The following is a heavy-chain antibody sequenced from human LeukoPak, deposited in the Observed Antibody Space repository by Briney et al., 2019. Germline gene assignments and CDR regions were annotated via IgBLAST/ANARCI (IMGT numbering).Heavy chain of an antibody. Sequence: GGSLRLSCAASGFTFNRYNMNWVRRAPGKGLEWVSSISTSSSYIYYADSVRGRFTIFRDNAKDSVYLQMNSLRAEDSATYYCVREGFYFFDFWGQGTLVTVSS. CDR2: ISTSSSYI. CDR3: VREGFYFFDF. CDR1: GFTFNRYN. J-gene: IGHJ4*01. V-gene: IGHV3-21*01.